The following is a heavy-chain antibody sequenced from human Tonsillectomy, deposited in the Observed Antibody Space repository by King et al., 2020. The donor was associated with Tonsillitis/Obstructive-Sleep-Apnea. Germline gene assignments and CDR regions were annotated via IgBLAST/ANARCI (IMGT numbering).Heavy chain of an antibody. CDR1: GFTFSTYA. Sequence: VQLVESGGGVVQPGRSLRLSCAASGFTFSTYAMHWGRQAPGKGLEGVAVISDDGSNKYYADSVKGRLNISRDNSKTTLYLQMNSLRAEDTAVYYCARGIAPRPDYYYYYMDVWGKGTTVTVSS. J-gene: IGHJ6*03. CDR3: ARGIAPRPDYYYYYMDV. CDR2: ISDDGSNK. V-gene: IGHV3-30*01. D-gene: IGHD6-6*01.